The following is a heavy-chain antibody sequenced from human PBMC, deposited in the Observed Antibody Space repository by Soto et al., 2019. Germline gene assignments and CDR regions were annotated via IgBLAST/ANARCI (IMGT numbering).Heavy chain of an antibody. D-gene: IGHD3-10*01. CDR2: IYWDDDK. CDR3: ARRLRDYGLGRERANYCEP. CDR1: GFSLSTTGVG. J-gene: IGHJ5*02. Sequence: QITLKESGPTLVRPTQTLTLTCTFSGFSLSTTGVGVGWIRQPPGKALEWLALIYWDDDKRYSPSLKSRLTITKDTSNNEVILTMTNMDPVDTATYYCARRLRDYGLGRERANYCEPWGQGTLVTGSS. V-gene: IGHV2-5*02.